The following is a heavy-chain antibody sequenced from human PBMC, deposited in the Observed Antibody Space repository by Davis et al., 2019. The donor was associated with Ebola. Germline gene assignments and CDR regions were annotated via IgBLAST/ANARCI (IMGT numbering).Heavy chain of an antibody. CDR2: ISSSSSYI. J-gene: IGHJ6*02. CDR1: GFTFSSYS. D-gene: IGHD2-8*01. Sequence: GESLKISCAASGFTFSSYSMNWVRQAPGKGLEWVSSISSSSSYIYYADSVKGRFTISRDNAKNSLYLQMNSLRAEDTAVYYCAKTKGNYYYGMDVWGQGTTVTVSS. CDR3: AKTKGNYYYGMDV. V-gene: IGHV3-21*01.